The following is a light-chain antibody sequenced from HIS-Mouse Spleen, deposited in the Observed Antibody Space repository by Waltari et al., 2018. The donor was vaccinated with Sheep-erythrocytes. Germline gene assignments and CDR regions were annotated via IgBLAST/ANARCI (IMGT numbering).Light chain of an antibody. CDR1: QSISSW. V-gene: IGKV1-5*03. J-gene: IGKJ2*01. Sequence: DIQITQSPSTLSASVGDRVPITCRASQSISSWLAWYQQKPGKAPKLLIYKASSLESGVPSRFSGSGSGTEFTLTISSLQPDDFATYYCQQYNSYSRTFGQGTKLEIK. CDR2: KAS. CDR3: QQYNSYSRT.